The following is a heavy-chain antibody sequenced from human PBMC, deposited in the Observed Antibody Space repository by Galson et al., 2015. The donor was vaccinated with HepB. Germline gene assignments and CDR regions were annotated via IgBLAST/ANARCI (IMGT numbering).Heavy chain of an antibody. V-gene: IGHV3-23*01. J-gene: IGHJ4*02. Sequence: SLRLSCAASGFTFSSYAMSWVRQAPGKGLEWVSAISGSGGSTYYADSVKGRFTISRDNSKNTLYLQMNSLRAEDTAVYYCARGGDGYNYYFDYWGQGTLVTVSS. CDR2: ISGSGGST. CDR3: ARGGDGYNYYFDY. CDR1: GFTFSSYA. D-gene: IGHD5-24*01.